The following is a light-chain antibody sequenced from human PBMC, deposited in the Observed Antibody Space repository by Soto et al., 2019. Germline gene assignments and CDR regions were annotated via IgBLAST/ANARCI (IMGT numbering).Light chain of an antibody. CDR2: KAS. CDR1: QNIRTW. Sequence: DIQLAQSPSTLSASVGDRVTITCRASQNIRTWVARYQQKPGRAPKLLISKASTLQSGVPSRFSGSGSGTEFILTISSLQPDDFATYYCQQHTTFGQGTTVEVK. V-gene: IGKV1-5*03. CDR3: QQHTT. J-gene: IGKJ1*01.